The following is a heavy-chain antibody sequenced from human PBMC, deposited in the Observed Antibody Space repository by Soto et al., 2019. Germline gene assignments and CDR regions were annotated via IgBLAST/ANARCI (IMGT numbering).Heavy chain of an antibody. Sequence: GGSLRLSCAASGFTFSSYGMHWVRQAPGKGLEWVAVISYDGSNKYYADSVKGRFTISRDNSKNTLYLQMNSLRAEDTAVYYCAKPGYYDSSGFDYWGQGTLVTVSS. CDR1: GFTFSSYG. J-gene: IGHJ4*02. CDR2: ISYDGSNK. D-gene: IGHD3-22*01. CDR3: AKPGYYDSSGFDY. V-gene: IGHV3-30*18.